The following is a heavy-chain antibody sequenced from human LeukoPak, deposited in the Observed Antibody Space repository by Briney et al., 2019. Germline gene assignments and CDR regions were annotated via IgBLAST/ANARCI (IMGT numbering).Heavy chain of an antibody. CDR2: ITVSDSGGRT. V-gene: IGHV3-23*01. J-gene: IGHJ4*02. D-gene: IGHD4-17*01. CDR3: AKEDTRTTVYFDY. Sequence: GGSLRLSCAASGFSFSRYDMSWVRQAPGKGLEWVAAITVSDSGGRTYYADSVKGRFTISRDDSKSTLYLQMNSLRAEDTAVYYRAKEDTRTTVYFDYWGQGALVTVSS. CDR1: GFSFSRYD.